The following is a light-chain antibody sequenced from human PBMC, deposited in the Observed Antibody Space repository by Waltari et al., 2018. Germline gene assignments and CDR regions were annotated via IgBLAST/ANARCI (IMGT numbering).Light chain of an antibody. CDR3: QSYDGRVNL. J-gene: IGLJ3*02. CDR2: GNN. V-gene: IGLV1-40*01. CDR1: SPNLAAGYD. Sequence: QSVLTQPPSVSGAPGQRVPIFCPGSSPNLAAGYDLNWYHHVPGTAPKLLIYGNNNRPSGVPDRFSASKSGTSASLTITGLQADDEADYYCQSYDGRVNLFGGGTKVTVL.